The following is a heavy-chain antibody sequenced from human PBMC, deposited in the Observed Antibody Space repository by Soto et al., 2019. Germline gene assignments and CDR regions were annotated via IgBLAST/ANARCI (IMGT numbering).Heavy chain of an antibody. CDR3: VTISRSSPWGC. CDR2: IKSKTDGGTT. J-gene: IGHJ1*01. D-gene: IGHD1-1*01. CDR1: GHTFSNAW. Sequence: EVQLVESGGDLVEPGGSLRLSCVTSGHTFSNAWMSWVRQAPGKGLEWVGRIKSKTDGGTTDYAAPVKGRFTIPRDDSTRTLYLQMSSLETDDTAVYYCVTISRSSPWGCWGQGTLVTVSS. V-gene: IGHV3-15*05.